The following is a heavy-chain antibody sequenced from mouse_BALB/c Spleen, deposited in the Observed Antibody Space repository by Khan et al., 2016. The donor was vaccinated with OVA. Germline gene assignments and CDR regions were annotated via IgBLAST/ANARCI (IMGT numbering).Heavy chain of an antibody. V-gene: IGHV1-5*01. CDR3: TRGGYSSIAQ. D-gene: IGHD1-3*01. CDR2: IYPGNSDT. CDR1: GYSFTSYL. J-gene: IGHJ3*01. Sequence: EVLLQQSGTVLARPGASVKMSCKASGYSFTSYLIYWVKQRPGQGLEWIGGIYPGNSDTSYNQKFKDKAKLTAGTSASTAYMELSSLTNEDSAVNCNTRGGYSSIAQWSQGTLVTVSA.